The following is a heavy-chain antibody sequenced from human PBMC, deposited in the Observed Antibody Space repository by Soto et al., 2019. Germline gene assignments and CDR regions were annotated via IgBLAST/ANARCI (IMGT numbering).Heavy chain of an antibody. J-gene: IGHJ4*02. CDR3: ARSGADYGDQDY. Sequence: QVQLQESGPGLVKPSETLSLTCTVSGGSISSYYWSWIQQPPGKGLEWIGYIYYSGSTNYNPSLKSRVTISVDTSKNQFSLKLSSVTAADTAVYYCARSGADYGDQDYWGQGTLVTVSS. CDR2: IYYSGST. V-gene: IGHV4-59*08. CDR1: GGSISSYY. D-gene: IGHD4-17*01.